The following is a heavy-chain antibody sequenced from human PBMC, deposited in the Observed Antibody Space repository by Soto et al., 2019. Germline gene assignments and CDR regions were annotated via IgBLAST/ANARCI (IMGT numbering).Heavy chain of an antibody. CDR2: INPKSGGT. J-gene: IGHJ6*02. V-gene: IGHV1-2*04. D-gene: IGHD2-8*01. CDR1: GYSFTDYH. Sequence: GASVKVSCKASGYSFTDYHIHWVRQAPGQGLEWLGRINPKSGGTSTAQKFQGWVTMTTDTSISTASMELTRLTSDDTAIYYCARGDSTDCSNGVCSFFYNHDMDVWGQGTTVTVSS. CDR3: ARGDSTDCSNGVCSFFYNHDMDV.